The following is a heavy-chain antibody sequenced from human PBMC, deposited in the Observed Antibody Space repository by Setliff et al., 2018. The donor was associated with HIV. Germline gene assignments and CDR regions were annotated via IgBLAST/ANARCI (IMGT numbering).Heavy chain of an antibody. Sequence: GESLKISCAVSGFTLSDYYMDWVRQAPGKGLEWVGRTRNKANGYITEYGASVQGRFTISRDNSKDSLSPQMNNLKAEDTAVYYCVRAAAGLDIWSQGIRVTVSS. CDR1: GFTLSDYY. CDR3: VRAAAGLDI. V-gene: IGHV3-72*01. J-gene: IGHJ4*02. CDR2: TRNKANGYIT.